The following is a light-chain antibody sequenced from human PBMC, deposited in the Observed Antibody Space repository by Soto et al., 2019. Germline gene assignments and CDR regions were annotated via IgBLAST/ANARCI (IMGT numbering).Light chain of an antibody. Sequence: EIVLTQSPGTLSLSPGERATLSCRASQSVTNNYLAWYQQKPGQGPRLLIYAASGRATGIPDRFSGSGSGTDFTLTISRLEPEDFAVYYCQQYGSSPFTFGPGTKVDI. CDR1: QSVTNNY. V-gene: IGKV3-20*01. CDR3: QQYGSSPFT. CDR2: AAS. J-gene: IGKJ3*01.